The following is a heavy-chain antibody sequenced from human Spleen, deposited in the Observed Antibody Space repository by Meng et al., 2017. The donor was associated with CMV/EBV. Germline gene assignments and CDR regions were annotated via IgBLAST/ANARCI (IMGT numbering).Heavy chain of an antibody. J-gene: IGHJ6*02. CDR3: TRERGGPTTYYGLDV. V-gene: IGHV1-2*02. CDR2: INPDGGAT. D-gene: IGHD1-26*01. Sequence: ASVKVSCKASGYTFTSYAMHWVRQAPGQGLEWVGWINPDGGATNHAQKFQGRVTMTRDTSVNTAYLQLSGLRVDDTAVYYCTRERGGPTTYYGLDVWAQGTTVTVSS. CDR1: GYTFTSYA.